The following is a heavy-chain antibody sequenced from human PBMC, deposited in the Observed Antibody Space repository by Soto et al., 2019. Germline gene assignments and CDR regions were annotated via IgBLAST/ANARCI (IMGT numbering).Heavy chain of an antibody. V-gene: IGHV1-69*01. D-gene: IGHD3-10*01. Sequence: QVQLAQSGAEVKKPGSSVKVSCQASGGTFNTYSINWVRQAPGQGLEWMGGIIPVFGTPNYAQKFQGRLTITADASTRSAYLELTALTSEDTAVYYCARGVRNTHSNFGTDVWGQGTTVIVSS. CDR3: ARGVRNTHSNFGTDV. J-gene: IGHJ6*02. CDR1: GGTFNTYS. CDR2: IIPVFGTP.